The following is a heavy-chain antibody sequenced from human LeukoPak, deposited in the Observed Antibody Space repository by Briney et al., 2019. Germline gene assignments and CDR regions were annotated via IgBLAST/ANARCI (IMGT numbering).Heavy chain of an antibody. V-gene: IGHV4-34*01. CDR3: AREYLYYYDSSGYPRLYYYYMDV. J-gene: IGHJ6*03. CDR2: INHSGST. Sequence: SETLSLTCAVYGGSFSGYYWSWIRQPPGKGLEWIGEINHSGSTNYNPSLKSRLTISVDTSKNQFSLKLRSVTAAATAVYYCAREYLYYYDSSGYPRLYYYYMDVWGKGTTVSVSS. D-gene: IGHD3-22*01. CDR1: GGSFSGYY.